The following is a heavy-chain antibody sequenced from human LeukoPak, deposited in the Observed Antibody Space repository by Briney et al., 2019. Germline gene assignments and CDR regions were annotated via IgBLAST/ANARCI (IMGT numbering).Heavy chain of an antibody. D-gene: IGHD3-10*01. J-gene: IGHJ4*02. CDR2: IWYDGSNK. CDR3: ARGLIRVRGSGSYFAYYFDY. Sequence: GGSLRLSCAASGFTFSSYGMHWVRQAPGKGLGWVAVIWYDGSNKYYADSVKGRFTISRDNSKNTLYLQMNTLRAEDTAVYYCARGLIRVRGSGSYFAYYFDYWGQGTLVTVSS. CDR1: GFTFSSYG. V-gene: IGHV3-33*01.